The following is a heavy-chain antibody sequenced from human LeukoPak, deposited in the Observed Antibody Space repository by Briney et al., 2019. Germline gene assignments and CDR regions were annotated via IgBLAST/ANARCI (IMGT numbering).Heavy chain of an antibody. Sequence: GGSLRLSCSASGFTFSSFAMHWVRQAPGNGLEYVSAISSNGGSTYYADSVKGRFTISRDNSKNTLYLQMSSLRAEDTAVYYCVKSSSSWSQFEYFQHWGQGTLVTVSS. J-gene: IGHJ1*01. CDR3: VKSSSSWSQFEYFQH. D-gene: IGHD6-13*01. CDR1: GFTFSSFA. V-gene: IGHV3-64D*06. CDR2: ISSNGGST.